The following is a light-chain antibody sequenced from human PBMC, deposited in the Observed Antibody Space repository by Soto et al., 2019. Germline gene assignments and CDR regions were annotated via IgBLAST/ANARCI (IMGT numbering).Light chain of an antibody. J-gene: IGKJ4*01. CDR2: AAS. Sequence: IQLTQSPSSLSASIGDRVTITCRASQGIRCYLAWYQQKPGKAPKLLIYAASTLQSGGPSRFSGSGSGTIFTLTIRSLQPEDFATYYCQQLNSYPLFGGGTKVEIK. V-gene: IGKV1-9*01. CDR1: QGIRCY. CDR3: QQLNSYPL.